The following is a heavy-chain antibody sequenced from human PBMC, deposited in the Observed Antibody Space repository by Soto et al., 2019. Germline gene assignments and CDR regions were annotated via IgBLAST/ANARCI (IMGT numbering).Heavy chain of an antibody. D-gene: IGHD6-13*01. CDR2: INHSGST. Sequence: SETLSLTCAVYGGSFSGYYWSWIRQPPGKGLEWIGEINHSGSTNYNPSLKSRVTISVDTSKNQFSLKLSSVTAADTAVYYCARGVSSSWSYYYYGMDVWGQGTTVT. CDR3: ARGVSSSWSYYYYGMDV. CDR1: GGSFSGYY. V-gene: IGHV4-34*01. J-gene: IGHJ6*02.